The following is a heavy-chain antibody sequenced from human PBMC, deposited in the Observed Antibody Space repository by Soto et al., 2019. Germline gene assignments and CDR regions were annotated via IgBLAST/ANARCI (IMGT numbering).Heavy chain of an antibody. J-gene: IGHJ6*02. D-gene: IGHD1-26*01. V-gene: IGHV3-23*01. CDR3: AKGRESRGATLTRAGMDV. Sequence: GGSLRLSCAASGFTFSSYAMSWVRQAPGKGLEWVSAISGSGGSTYYADSVKGRFTISRDNSKNTLYLQMNSLRAEDTAVYYCAKGRESRGATLTRAGMDVWGQGTTVTVSS. CDR2: ISGSGGST. CDR1: GFTFSSYA.